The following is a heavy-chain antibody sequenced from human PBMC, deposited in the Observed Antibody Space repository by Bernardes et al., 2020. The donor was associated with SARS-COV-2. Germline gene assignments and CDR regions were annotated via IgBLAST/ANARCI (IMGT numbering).Heavy chain of an antibody. V-gene: IGHV3-33*01. CDR3: ARDAPAAVAGGLDY. J-gene: IGHJ4*02. CDR2: IWYDGSNK. D-gene: IGHD6-19*01. CDR1: GFTFSSYG. Sequence: VGSLSLSCAASGFTFSSYGMHWVRQAPGKGLEWVAVIWYDGSNKYYADSVKGRFTISRDNSKNTLYLQMNSLRAEDTAVYYCARDAPAAVAGGLDYWGQGTLVTVSS.